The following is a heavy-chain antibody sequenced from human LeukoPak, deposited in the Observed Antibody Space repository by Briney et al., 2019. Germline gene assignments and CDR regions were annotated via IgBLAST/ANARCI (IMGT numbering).Heavy chain of an antibody. CDR3: ARGTTLSRWAA. V-gene: IGHV3-30*04. CDR2: ISYDGSNK. J-gene: IGHJ5*02. D-gene: IGHD6-13*01. CDR1: GSTFSSYA. Sequence: GGSLRLSCAASGSTFSSYAMHWVRQAPGKGLEWVAVISYDGSNKYYADSVKGRFTISRDNSKNTLYLQMNSLRAEDTAVYYCARGTTLSRWAAWGQGTLVTVSS.